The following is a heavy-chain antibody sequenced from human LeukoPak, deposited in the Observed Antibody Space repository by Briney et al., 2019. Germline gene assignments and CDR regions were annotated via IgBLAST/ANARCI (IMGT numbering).Heavy chain of an antibody. J-gene: IGHJ4*02. CDR2: IIPIFGTA. Sequence: VASVKVSCKASGGTFSSYAISWVRQAPGRGLEWMGGIIPIFGTANYAQKFQGRVTITADESTSTAYMELSSLRSEDTAVYYCARALPGYSGYGLDWGQGTLVTVSS. V-gene: IGHV1-69*13. CDR3: ARALPGYSGYGLD. D-gene: IGHD5-12*01. CDR1: GGTFSSYA.